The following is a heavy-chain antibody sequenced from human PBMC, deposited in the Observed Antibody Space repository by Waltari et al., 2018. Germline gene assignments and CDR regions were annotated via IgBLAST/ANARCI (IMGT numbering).Heavy chain of an antibody. J-gene: IGHJ6*02. CDR3: ASLTYYDFWSGPDYGMDV. D-gene: IGHD3-3*01. CDR2: IYTSGST. Sequence: QVQLQESGPGLVKPSETLSLTCTVSGGSISSYYWSWIRQPPGKGLEWIGRIYTSGSTNYNPSLKSRVTMSVDTSKNQFSLKLSSVTAADTAVYYCASLTYYDFWSGPDYGMDVWGQGTTVTVSS. V-gene: IGHV4-4*07. CDR1: GGSISSYY.